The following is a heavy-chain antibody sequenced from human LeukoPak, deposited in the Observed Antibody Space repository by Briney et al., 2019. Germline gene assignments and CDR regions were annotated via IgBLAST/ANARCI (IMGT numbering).Heavy chain of an antibody. CDR1: GFTFSSYA. Sequence: GGSLRLSCAASGFTFSSYAMHWVRQAPGKGLEWVAVISYDGSNKYYADSVKGRFTISRDNSKNTLYLQMNSLRAEDTAVYYCARVMTTVTTQDAFDIWGQGTMVTVSS. V-gene: IGHV3-30*04. CDR2: ISYDGSNK. J-gene: IGHJ3*02. CDR3: ARVMTTVTTQDAFDI. D-gene: IGHD4-17*01.